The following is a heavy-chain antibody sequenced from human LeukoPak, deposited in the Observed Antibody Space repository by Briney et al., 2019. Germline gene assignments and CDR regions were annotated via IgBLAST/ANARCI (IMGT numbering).Heavy chain of an antibody. CDR2: IYSAGTT. CDR3: AREEDVVHLNHAFDI. V-gene: IGHV3-53*01. D-gene: IGHD5-12*01. Sequence: QPGGSLRLSCAASGFTISRNYYMNWVRQAPGKGLEWVSVIYSAGTTYYADSVKGRFTISRDNSKNTVYLQMNSLRAEDTAVYYCAREEDVVHLNHAFDIWGQGTMVTVSS. CDR1: GFTISRNY. J-gene: IGHJ3*02.